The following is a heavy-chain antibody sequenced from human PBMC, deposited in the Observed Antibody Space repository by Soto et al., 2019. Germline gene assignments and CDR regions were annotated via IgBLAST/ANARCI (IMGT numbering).Heavy chain of an antibody. V-gene: IGHV3-33*01. CDR1: GFTFSSYG. J-gene: IGHJ4*02. D-gene: IGHD6-6*01. CDR2: IWYDGNDK. Sequence: GGSLRLSCAASGFTFSSYGMHWVRQVPGKGLEWVAVIWYDGNDKYYADFVKGRFTISRDNAKNTVSLQMNSLRAEDTAVYYCARDRHSSSSGYFEYWGQGTLVTAPQ. CDR3: ARDRHSSSSGYFEY.